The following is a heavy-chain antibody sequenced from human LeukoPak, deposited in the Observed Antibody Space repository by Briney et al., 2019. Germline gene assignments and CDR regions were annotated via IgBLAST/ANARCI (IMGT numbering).Heavy chain of an antibody. CDR3: ARDRSGSSPYFDY. Sequence: PSETLSLTCTVSGGSISSSSYDWGWIRQPPGKGLEWIGSIYYSGSTYYNSSVNGRVTLSVDTSKSQFSLKLSSVTVADTAVYYCARDRSGSSPYFDYWGQGTLVTVSS. V-gene: IGHV4-39*07. CDR2: IYYSGST. D-gene: IGHD1-26*01. J-gene: IGHJ4*02. CDR1: GGSISSSSYD.